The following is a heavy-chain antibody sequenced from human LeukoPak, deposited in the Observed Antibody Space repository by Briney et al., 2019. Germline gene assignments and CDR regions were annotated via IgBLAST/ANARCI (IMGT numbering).Heavy chain of an antibody. J-gene: IGHJ5*02. CDR3: ARDQIMTTGNWFDP. CDR2: IYYSGST. V-gene: IGHV4-31*03. CDR1: GGSISSGGYY. D-gene: IGHD4-17*01. Sequence: TPSQTLSLTCTVSGGSISSGGYYWSWIRQHPGKGLEWIGYIYYSGSTYYNPSLKSRVTISVDTSKNQFSLKLSSVTAADTAAYYCARDQIMTTGNWFDPWGQGTLVTVSS.